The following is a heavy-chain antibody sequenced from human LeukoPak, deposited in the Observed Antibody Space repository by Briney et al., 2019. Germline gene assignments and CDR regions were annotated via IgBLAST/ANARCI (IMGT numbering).Heavy chain of an antibody. D-gene: IGHD1-26*01. CDR1: GYTFTSYY. CDR2: INPSGGST. V-gene: IGHV1-46*01. CDR3: ARDHRSGSYFEVVDY. J-gene: IGHJ4*02. Sequence: GASVKVSCKASGYTFTSYYMHWVRQAPGQGLEWMGIINPSGGSTSYAQKFQGRVTMTRDTSTSTVYMELSSLRSEDTAVYYCARDHRSGSYFEVVDYWGQGTLVTVSS.